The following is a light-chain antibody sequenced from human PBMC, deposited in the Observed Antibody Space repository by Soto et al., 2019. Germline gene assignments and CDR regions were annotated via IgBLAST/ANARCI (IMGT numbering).Light chain of an antibody. CDR1: ENVRTF. CDR3: QHYDTFSWT. CDR2: GAS. J-gene: IGKJ1*01. V-gene: IGKV3-11*01. Sequence: EVFLTQSPATRSLSPGERATLSCRASENVRTFVDWYQQKPGQAPRLLIYGASNRATGIPARFSGSGSGTDFTLTISNLEPEDFATYFCQHYDTFSWTFGQGTKVDIK.